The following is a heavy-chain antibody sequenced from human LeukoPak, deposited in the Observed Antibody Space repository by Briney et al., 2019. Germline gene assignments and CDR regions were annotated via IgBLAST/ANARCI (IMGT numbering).Heavy chain of an antibody. CDR1: GYIFTSFP. V-gene: IGHV1-3*04. D-gene: IGHD5-18*01. J-gene: IGHJ4*02. CDR3: ARDRAMADY. CDR2: INTGNGNT. Sequence: ASVKVSCKASGYIFTSFPIHWVRQAPGQRLEWMGWINTGNGNTKYSQRFEGRVTVTTDTSAAAAYMELSSLRSEDTAVYYCARDRAMADYWGQGTLVTVSS.